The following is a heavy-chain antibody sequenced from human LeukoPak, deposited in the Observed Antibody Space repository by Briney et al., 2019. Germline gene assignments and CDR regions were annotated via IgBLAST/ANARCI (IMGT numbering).Heavy chain of an antibody. CDR2: IGIDVRDS. CDR3: TRRVGGTPDY. Sequence: SGGSLRLSCAASGFTFSNYVMTWVRQAPGKGLEWVSAIGIDVRDSDYADSVKGRFTISRDSSKNTVYLLMNSLRAEDTALYFCTRRVGGTPDYWGLGTLVTVSS. D-gene: IGHD1-26*01. J-gene: IGHJ4*02. V-gene: IGHV3-23*01. CDR1: GFTFSNYV.